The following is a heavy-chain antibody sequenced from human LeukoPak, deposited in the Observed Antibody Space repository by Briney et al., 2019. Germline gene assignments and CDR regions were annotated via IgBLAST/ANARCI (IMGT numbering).Heavy chain of an antibody. CDR3: AQKAPFSPGYSQD. J-gene: IGHJ1*01. Sequence: SETPSLTCTVSGGSITSYYWSWIRQPPGKGLEWIGYIYHSGTTNYNPSLKSRVTISADTSKNQLSLKLSSVTAADTAVYYCAQKAPFSPGYSQDWGQGTLVTVSS. D-gene: IGHD2/OR15-2a*01. CDR1: GGSITSYY. CDR2: IYHSGTT. V-gene: IGHV4-59*01.